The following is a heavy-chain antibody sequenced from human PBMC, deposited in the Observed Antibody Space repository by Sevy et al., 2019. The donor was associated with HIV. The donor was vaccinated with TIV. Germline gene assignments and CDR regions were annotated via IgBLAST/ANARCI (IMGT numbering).Heavy chain of an antibody. CDR2: ISGSGGST. Sequence: GESLKISCAASGFTFSSYAMSWVRQAPGKGLQWISAISGSGGSTFYADSVKGRFTISRDNSKNTLYLQMNSMRAEDTAVYYCAKKSTPDGEAAAGPFEYWGQGTLVTVSS. V-gene: IGHV3-23*01. D-gene: IGHD6-13*01. CDR3: AKKSTPDGEAAAGPFEY. CDR1: GFTFSSYA. J-gene: IGHJ4*01.